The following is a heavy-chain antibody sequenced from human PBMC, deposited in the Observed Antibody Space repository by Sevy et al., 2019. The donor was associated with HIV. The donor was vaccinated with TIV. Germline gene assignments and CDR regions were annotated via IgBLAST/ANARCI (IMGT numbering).Heavy chain of an antibody. Sequence: GGSLRLSCAASGFTVTRNYMSWVRQAPGKGLEWVSLIYSGGSTYYADSVKGRFTISRDNSKNTLYLQMNSLRAEDTAVYFCARDRAYSALDYWGQGTLVTVSS. J-gene: IGHJ4*02. D-gene: IGHD5-18*01. CDR2: IYSGGST. CDR1: GFTVTRNY. V-gene: IGHV3-66*01. CDR3: ARDRAYSALDY.